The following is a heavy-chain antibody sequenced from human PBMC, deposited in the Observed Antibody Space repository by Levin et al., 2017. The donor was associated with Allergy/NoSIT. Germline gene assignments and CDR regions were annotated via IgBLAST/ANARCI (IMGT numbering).Heavy chain of an antibody. Sequence: GGSLRLSCAASGFTFSSYGMHWVRQAPGKGLEWVAVIWYDGSNKYYADSVKGRFTISRDNSKNTLYLQMNSLRAEDTAVYYCARDQARDYYYGMDVWGQGTTVTVSS. J-gene: IGHJ6*02. V-gene: IGHV3-33*01. CDR3: ARDQARDYYYGMDV. CDR1: GFTFSSYG. CDR2: IWYDGSNK.